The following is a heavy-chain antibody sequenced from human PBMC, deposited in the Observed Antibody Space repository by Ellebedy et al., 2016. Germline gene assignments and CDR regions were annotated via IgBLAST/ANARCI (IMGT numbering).Heavy chain of an antibody. CDR3: ARGGDDFYYYMDV. Sequence: ASVKVSCXASGYTFSSLDINWVRQAPGQGLEWMGWMDPKSGNTAYAQKFQGRVFMTRDTSINTAYMELIRLTSEDTAVYYCARGGDDFYYYMDVWGTGTTVNGSS. D-gene: IGHD3-10*01. V-gene: IGHV1-8*01. J-gene: IGHJ6*03. CDR1: GYTFSSLD. CDR2: MDPKSGNT.